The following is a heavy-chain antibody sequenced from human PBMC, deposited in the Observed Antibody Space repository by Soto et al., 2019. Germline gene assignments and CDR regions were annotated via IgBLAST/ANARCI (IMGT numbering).Heavy chain of an antibody. V-gene: IGHV3-9*01. Sequence: PGGSLRLSCAASGFPFDDYAMHWVRQAPGKGLEWVSGISWNSGSIGYADFVKGRFTISRDNAKNSLYLQMNTLRAEDTALYYCEKEFLITSQNSYYYGMDVWGHGTTVTVSS. D-gene: IGHD1-20*01. CDR3: EKEFLITSQNSYYYGMDV. CDR1: GFPFDDYA. CDR2: ISWNSGSI. J-gene: IGHJ6*02.